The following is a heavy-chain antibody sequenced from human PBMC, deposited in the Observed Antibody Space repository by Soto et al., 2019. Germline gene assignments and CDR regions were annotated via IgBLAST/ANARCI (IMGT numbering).Heavy chain of an antibody. D-gene: IGHD3-10*01. CDR2: FDPEDGET. V-gene: IGHV1-24*01. CDR3: ATVGYYGSQEGMDV. J-gene: IGHJ6*02. CDR1: GYTLTELS. Sequence: ASVKVSCKVSGYTLTELSMHWVRQAPGKGLEWMGGFDPEDGETIYAQKFQGRVTMTEDTSTDTAYMELSSLRSEDTAVYYCATVGYYGSQEGMDVWGQGTTVTVSS.